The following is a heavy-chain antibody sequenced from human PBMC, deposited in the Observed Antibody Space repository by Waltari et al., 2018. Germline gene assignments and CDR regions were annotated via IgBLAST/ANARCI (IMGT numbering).Heavy chain of an antibody. CDR3: ARPYDSSGSLFWY. D-gene: IGHD3-22*01. CDR1: GFTFSSYA. V-gene: IGHV3-30-3*01. J-gene: IGHJ4*02. CDR2: ISYDGSNK. Sequence: QVQLVESGGGVVQPGRSLRLSCAASGFTFSSYAMHWVRQAPGKGLEWVAVISYDGSNKYYADSVKGRFTISRDNSKNTLYLQMNSLRAEDTAVYYCARPYDSSGSLFWYWGQGTLVTVSS.